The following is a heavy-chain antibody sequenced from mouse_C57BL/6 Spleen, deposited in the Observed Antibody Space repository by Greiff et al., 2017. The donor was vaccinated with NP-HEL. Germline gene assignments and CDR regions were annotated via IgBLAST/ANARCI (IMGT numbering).Heavy chain of an antibody. D-gene: IGHD1-1*01. CDR2: ISSGGSYT. CDR1: GFTFSSYG. CDR3: ARNYGSSSFFDY. Sequence: EVQLVESGGDLVKPGGSLKLSCAASGFTFSSYGMSWVRQTPDKRLEWVATISSGGSYTYYPDSVKGRFTLSRDNAKNTLYLQMSSLKSEDTAMYYCARNYGSSSFFDYWGQGTTLTVSS. J-gene: IGHJ2*01. V-gene: IGHV5-6*01.